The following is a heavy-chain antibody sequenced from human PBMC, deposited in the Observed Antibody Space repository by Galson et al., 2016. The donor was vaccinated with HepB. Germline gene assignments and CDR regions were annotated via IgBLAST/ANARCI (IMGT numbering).Heavy chain of an antibody. V-gene: IGHV1-18*01. CDR3: AREIEHYYGSSGYTWFDP. D-gene: IGHD3-22*01. Sequence: SVKVSCKASGYIFTNYGISWVRQAPGQGLEWMGWISAYNGNTNYAQNFKGRVTMTTDTSTSTAYMERRSLRSDDTAVYYCAREIEHYYGSSGYTWFDPWGQGTLVTVSS. CDR2: ISAYNGNT. J-gene: IGHJ5*02. CDR1: GYIFTNYG.